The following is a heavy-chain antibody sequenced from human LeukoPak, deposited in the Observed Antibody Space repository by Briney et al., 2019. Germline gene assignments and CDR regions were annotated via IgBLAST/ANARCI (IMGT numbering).Heavy chain of an antibody. V-gene: IGHV3-11*01. CDR3: AGGYGSGSYSA. D-gene: IGHD3-10*01. J-gene: IGHJ5*02. Sequence: GGSLRLSCAASGFTLSDYYMTWIRQAPGKGLEWISYISYSGTSYVDSVKGRFTISWDNAENSVYLQMNSVRVEDTAVYFCAGGYGSGSYSAWGQGTLVTVSS. CDR1: GFTLSDYY. CDR2: ISYSGT.